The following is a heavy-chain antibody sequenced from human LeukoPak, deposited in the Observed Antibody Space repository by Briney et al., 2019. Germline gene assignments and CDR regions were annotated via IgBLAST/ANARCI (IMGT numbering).Heavy chain of an antibody. CDR2: IYYSGST. D-gene: IGHD1-1*01. J-gene: IGHJ5*02. Sequence: SETLSLTCTVSGGSISSGGYYWSWIRQHPGKGLEWIRYIYYSGSTYYDPSLKSRVTISVDTSKNQFSLKLSSVTAADTAVYYCASPQLELGPRGSWFDPWVQGTLVTVSS. CDR1: GGSISSGGYY. V-gene: IGHV4-31*03. CDR3: ASPQLELGPRGSWFDP.